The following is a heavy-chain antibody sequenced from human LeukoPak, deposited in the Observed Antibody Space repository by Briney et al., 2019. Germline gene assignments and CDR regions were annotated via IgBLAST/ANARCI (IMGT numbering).Heavy chain of an antibody. J-gene: IGHJ5*02. Sequence: PGGSLRLSCAAPGFTSSSYSMNWVRQAPGKGLEWVSSISSSSSYIYYADSVKGRFTISRDNAKNSLYLQVNSLRAEDTAVYYCARGVAARHWFDPWGQGTLVTVSS. CDR2: ISSSSSYI. CDR3: ARGVAARHWFDP. V-gene: IGHV3-21*01. CDR1: GFTSSSYS. D-gene: IGHD6-6*01.